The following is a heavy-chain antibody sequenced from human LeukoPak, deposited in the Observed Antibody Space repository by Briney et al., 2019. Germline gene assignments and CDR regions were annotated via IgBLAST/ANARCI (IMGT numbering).Heavy chain of an antibody. CDR1: GFSFSSYA. J-gene: IGHJ4*02. CDR3: ARDASHSADYYFDS. V-gene: IGHV3-30*04. CDR2: ISNDGSDK. Sequence: GGSPRLSCIASGFSFSSYAMHWVRQAPGKGLGWVAVISNDGSDKHYADSVKGRFTISRDNFKNTLYLQMNGLMSAEDTAVYYCARDASHSADYYFDSWGQGTLVTVSS.